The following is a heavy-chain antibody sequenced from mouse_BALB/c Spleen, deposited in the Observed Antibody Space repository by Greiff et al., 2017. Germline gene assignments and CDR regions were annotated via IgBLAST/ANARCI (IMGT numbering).Heavy chain of an antibody. CDR1: GFNIKDTY. CDR2: IDPANGNT. D-gene: IGHD2-10*01. J-gene: IGHJ2*01. Sequence: EVKVVESGAELVKPGASVKLSCTASGFNIKDTYMHWVKQRPEQGLEWIGRIDPANGNTKYDPKFQGKATITADTSSNTAYLQLSSLTSEDTAVYCCARKEAYYGYLDYWGQGTTLTVSS. CDR3: ARKEAYYGYLDY. V-gene: IGHV14-3*02.